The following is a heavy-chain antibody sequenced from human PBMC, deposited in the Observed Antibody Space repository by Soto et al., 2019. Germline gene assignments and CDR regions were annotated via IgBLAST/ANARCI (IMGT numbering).Heavy chain of an antibody. CDR2: IYYSGST. CDR1: GGSIIDSGSFY. CDR3: ARGEVVASNWFDP. V-gene: IGHV4-31*03. J-gene: IGHJ5*02. D-gene: IGHD2-15*01. Sequence: QVQMQESGPGLVKPSQTLYLTCSVSGGSIIDSGSFYWNWIRQHPGKGLEWIGYIYYSGSTYYNPSLKSRATISLDTSKNQFSLKLTSVTAADTAIFYCARGEVVASNWFDPWGQGTLVTVSS.